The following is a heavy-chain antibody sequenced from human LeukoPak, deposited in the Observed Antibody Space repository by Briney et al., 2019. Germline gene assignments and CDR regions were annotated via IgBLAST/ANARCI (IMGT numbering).Heavy chain of an antibody. J-gene: IGHJ4*02. D-gene: IGHD3-16*02. CDR1: GFTFDDYA. CDR2: ISWNSGSI. Sequence: GGSLRLFCAASGFTFDDYAMHWVRQAPGKGLEWVSGISWNSGSIGYADSVKGRFTISRDNAKNSLYLQMNSLRAEDTALYYCAKGVTFGGVIASFDYWGQGTLVTVSS. CDR3: AKGVTFGGVIASFDY. V-gene: IGHV3-9*01.